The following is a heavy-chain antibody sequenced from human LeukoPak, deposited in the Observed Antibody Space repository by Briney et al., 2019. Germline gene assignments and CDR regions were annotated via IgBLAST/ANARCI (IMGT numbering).Heavy chain of an antibody. CDR2: TSSSDAGK. V-gene: IGHV3-23*01. Sequence: GGSLRLSCAASGFSFDEYGMSWVRRAPGKGLEWVSATSSSDAGKYYADSVRGRFTISRDNSRNTMYLQMNSLRAEDAAVYYCAKAPVTSCRGAFCYPFDSWGQGTVVTVSS. D-gene: IGHD2-15*01. CDR1: GFSFDEYG. J-gene: IGHJ4*02. CDR3: AKAPVTSCRGAFCYPFDS.